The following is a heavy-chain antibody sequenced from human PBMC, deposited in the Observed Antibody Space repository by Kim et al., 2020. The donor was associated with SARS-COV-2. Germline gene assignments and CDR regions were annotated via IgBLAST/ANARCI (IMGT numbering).Heavy chain of an antibody. Sequence: SETLSLTCTVSGGSISSGDYYWSWIRQPPGKGLEWIGYIYYSGSTYYNPSLKSRVTISVDTSKNQFSLKLSSVTAADTAVYYCARGSNTGYSQRKYYYYGMDVWGQGTTVTVSS. CDR1: GGSISSGDYY. V-gene: IGHV4-30-4*01. CDR3: ARGSNTGYSQRKYYYYGMDV. CDR2: IYYSGST. D-gene: IGHD5-18*01. J-gene: IGHJ6*02.